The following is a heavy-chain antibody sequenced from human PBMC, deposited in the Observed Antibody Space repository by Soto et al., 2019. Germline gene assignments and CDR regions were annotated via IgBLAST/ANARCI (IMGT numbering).Heavy chain of an antibody. V-gene: IGHV3-30*18. Sequence: SLRLSCAASGFTFSSYGMHWVRQAPGKGLEWVAVIAYDGSNKYYADSVKGRFTISRDNSKNTLYLQMNSLRAEDTAVYYCAKDIVAGGWDGMDVWGQGTTVTVSS. J-gene: IGHJ6*02. CDR1: GFTFSSYG. D-gene: IGHD3-16*02. CDR2: IAYDGSNK. CDR3: AKDIVAGGWDGMDV.